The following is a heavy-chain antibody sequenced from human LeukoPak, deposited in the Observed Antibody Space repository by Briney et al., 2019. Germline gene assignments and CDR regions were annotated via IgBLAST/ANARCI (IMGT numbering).Heavy chain of an antibody. D-gene: IGHD1-26*01. J-gene: IGHJ2*01. CDR3: ARAGVTNRLGETYWYFDL. V-gene: IGHV3-7*01. CDR2: IEKDGSET. Sequence: PGGSLRLSCTASGFTFGDYAMSWVRQAPGKGLEWVAKIEKDGSETYYVDSVKGRFTIFRDNAANLMYLQMNSLRAEDTAVYSCARAGVTNRLGETYWYFDLWGRGTLVTVSS. CDR1: GFTFGDYA.